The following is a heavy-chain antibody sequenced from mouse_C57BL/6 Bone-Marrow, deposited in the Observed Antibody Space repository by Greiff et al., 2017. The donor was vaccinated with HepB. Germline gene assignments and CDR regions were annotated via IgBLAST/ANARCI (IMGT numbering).Heavy chain of an antibody. J-gene: IGHJ2*01. V-gene: IGHV1-82*01. D-gene: IGHD1-1*01. CDR1: GYAFSSSW. CDR3: ARIYYYGSSYYFDY. CDR2: IYPGDGDT. Sequence: QVQLQQPGPELVKPGASVKISCKASGYAFSSSWMNWVKQRPGKGLEWIGRIYPGDGDTNYNGKFKGKATLTADKSSSTAYMQLSSLTSEDSAVYFCARIYYYGSSYYFDYWGQGTTLTVSS.